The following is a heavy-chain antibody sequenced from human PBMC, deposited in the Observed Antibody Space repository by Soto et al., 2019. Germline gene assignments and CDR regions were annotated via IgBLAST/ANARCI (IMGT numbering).Heavy chain of an antibody. D-gene: IGHD6-19*01. CDR1: GYTFTGYY. Sequence: QVQLVQSGAEVKKPGASVKVSCKASGYTFTGYYILWVRQAPGQGLEWMGWINPNSGGTYFAQKFQGRVTMTRDTSISTTYMELSRLRSDDTAVYYCARSREAGSHSNFDYWGQGTLVTVSS. CDR3: ARSREAGSHSNFDY. CDR2: INPNSGGT. V-gene: IGHV1-2*02. J-gene: IGHJ4*02.